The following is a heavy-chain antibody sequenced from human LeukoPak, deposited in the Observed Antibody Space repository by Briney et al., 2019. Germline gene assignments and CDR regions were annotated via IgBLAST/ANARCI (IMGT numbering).Heavy chain of an antibody. Sequence: GGSLRLSCAASGFTFSSYAMSWVRQAPGKGLEWVSAISGSGGSTYYADPVKGRFTISRDNSKNTLYLQMNSPRAEDTAVYYCAKGSEYSYFDYWGQGTLVTVSS. V-gene: IGHV3-23*01. CDR3: AKGSEYSYFDY. J-gene: IGHJ4*02. CDR2: ISGSGGST. CDR1: GFTFSSYA. D-gene: IGHD6-6*01.